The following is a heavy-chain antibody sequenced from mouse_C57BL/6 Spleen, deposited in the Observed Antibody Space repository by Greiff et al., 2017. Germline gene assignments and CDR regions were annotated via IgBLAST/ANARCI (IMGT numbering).Heavy chain of an antibody. CDR3: ARDYSNGAMDY. CDR1: GYTFTDYN. D-gene: IGHD2-5*01. CDR2: INPNNGGT. V-gene: IGHV1-18*01. J-gene: IGHJ4*01. Sequence: EVQVVESGPELVKPGASVKIPCKASGYTFTDYNMDWVKQSHGKSLEWIGDINPNNGGTIYNQKFKGKATLTVDKSSSTAYMELRSLTSEDTAVYYCARDYSNGAMDYWGQGTSVTVSS.